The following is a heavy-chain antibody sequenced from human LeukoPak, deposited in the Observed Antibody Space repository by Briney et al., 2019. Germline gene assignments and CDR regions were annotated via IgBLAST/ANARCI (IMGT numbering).Heavy chain of an antibody. J-gene: IGHJ5*02. CDR3: AREISGPLGWFDP. CDR2: ISYDGSNK. CDR1: GFTFSSYA. D-gene: IGHD7-27*01. Sequence: GSLRLSCAASGFTFSSYAMHWVRQAPGKGLEWVAVISYDGSNKYYADSVKGRFTISRDNSKNTLYLQVNSLRAEDTAVYYCAREISGPLGWFDPWGQGTLVTVSS. V-gene: IGHV3-30-3*01.